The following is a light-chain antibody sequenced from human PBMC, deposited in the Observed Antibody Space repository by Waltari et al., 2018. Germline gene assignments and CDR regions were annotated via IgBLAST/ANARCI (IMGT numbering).Light chain of an antibody. CDR3: QHYVSLPVT. J-gene: IGKJ1*01. CDR2: AAS. Sequence: CRASLSGSRALARYQQKPGQAPRLLISAASSSGTGVTDRFSGSGSGSAFSLTIPRLEAEDVAVYYRQHYVSLPVTFGQGTKVEIK. CDR1: LSGSRA. V-gene: IGKV3-20*01.